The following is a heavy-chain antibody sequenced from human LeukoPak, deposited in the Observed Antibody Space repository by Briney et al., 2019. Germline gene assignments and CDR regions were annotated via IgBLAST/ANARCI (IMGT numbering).Heavy chain of an antibody. V-gene: IGHV3-66*01. CDR1: GFTVSSNY. CDR3: AREKCSGGSCHSDSFDS. CDR2: IYSGGST. D-gene: IGHD2-15*01. J-gene: IGHJ4*02. Sequence: GGSLRLSCAASGFTVSSNYMSWVRQAPGKGLEWVSVIYSGGSTYYADSVKGRFTISRDNSKNTLYLQMNSPRAEDTAVYYCAREKCSGGSCHSDSFDSWGQGTLVTVSS.